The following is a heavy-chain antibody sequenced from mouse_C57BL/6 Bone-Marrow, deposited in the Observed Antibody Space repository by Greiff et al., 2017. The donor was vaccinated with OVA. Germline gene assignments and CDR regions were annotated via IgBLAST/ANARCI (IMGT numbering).Heavy chain of an antibody. Sequence: QVQLQQPGAELVKPGASVKLSCKASGYTFTSYWMQWVKQRPGQGLEWIGEIDPSDSYTNYNQKFKGKATLTVDTSSSTAYMQLNSLTSEDSAVYYCARIYDYAYFDYWGQGTTLTVSS. CDR3: ARIYDYAYFDY. J-gene: IGHJ2*01. CDR2: IDPSDSYT. V-gene: IGHV1-50*01. D-gene: IGHD2-4*01. CDR1: GYTFTSYW.